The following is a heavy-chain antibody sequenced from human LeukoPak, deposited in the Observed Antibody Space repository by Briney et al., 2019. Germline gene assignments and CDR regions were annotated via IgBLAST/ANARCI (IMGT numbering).Heavy chain of an antibody. V-gene: IGHV1-18*01. J-gene: IGHJ6*02. CDR1: GYSFSGHG. CDR2: ISAYNGNT. CDR3: ARPGADCGSAGCYTYPYYGLDV. D-gene: IGHD2-2*02. Sequence: ASVKVSCKASGYSFSGHGITWVRQAPGQGLEWMGWISAYNGNTKYAQNLQGRVTMTTDVSTSTAYMELRSLRSDDTAVYYCARPGADCGSAGCYTYPYYGLDVWGQGTTVTVSS.